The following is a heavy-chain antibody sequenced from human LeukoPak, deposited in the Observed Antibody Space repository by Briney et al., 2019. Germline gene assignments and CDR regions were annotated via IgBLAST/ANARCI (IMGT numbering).Heavy chain of an antibody. CDR2: ISSSGAST. J-gene: IGHJ4*02. Sequence: GGSLRLSCAASGFTFSSYSMNWVRQAPGKGLEWVSAISSSGASTYYADSVKGRFTISRDNSKNTLYLQMNSLRTEDTAVYYCARDYYESSGYPPEPYDNWGQGTLVTVSS. CDR3: ARDYYESSGYPPEPYDN. D-gene: IGHD3-22*01. CDR1: GFTFSSYS. V-gene: IGHV3-23*01.